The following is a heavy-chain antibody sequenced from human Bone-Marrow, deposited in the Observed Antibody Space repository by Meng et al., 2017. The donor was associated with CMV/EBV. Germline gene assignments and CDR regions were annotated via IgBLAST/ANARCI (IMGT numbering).Heavy chain of an antibody. V-gene: IGHV5-51*01. D-gene: IGHD3-3*01. Sequence: GESPKISCKGSGYSFSSYWLAWVRQMPGKGLEWMGIIYPGDSDTRYRPSFQGQVTISADKSISTAYLQWRSLKASDTAMYYRARHRLLGAFWSGYYPDALDVWGQGPTDPVSS. J-gene: IGHJ6*02. CDR2: IYPGDSDT. CDR3: ARHRLLGAFWSGYYPDALDV. CDR1: GYSFSSYW.